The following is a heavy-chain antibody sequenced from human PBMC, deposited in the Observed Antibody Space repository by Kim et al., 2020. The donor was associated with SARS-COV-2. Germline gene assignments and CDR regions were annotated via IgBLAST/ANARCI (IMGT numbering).Heavy chain of an antibody. CDR2: I. V-gene: IGHV3-48*02. Sequence: IYYADSVKDRFTISRDNAKNALYRQMNSLRDEETAVYYCAREAGATGDDYWGQGTLVTVSS. D-gene: IGHD1-26*01. J-gene: IGHJ4*02. CDR3: AREAGATGDDY.